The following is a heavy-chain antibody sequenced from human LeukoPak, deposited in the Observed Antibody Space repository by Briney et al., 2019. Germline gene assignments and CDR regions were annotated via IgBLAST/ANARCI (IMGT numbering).Heavy chain of an antibody. J-gene: IGHJ4*02. Sequence: ASVKVSCKASGYTFTSYYMHWVRQAPGQGLEWMGWINPNSGGTNYAQKFQGRVTMTRDTSISTAYMELSRLRSDDTAVYYCARSDSSSWLRPFDYRGQGTLVTVSS. D-gene: IGHD6-13*01. CDR2: INPNSGGT. CDR3: ARSDSSSWLRPFDY. CDR1: GYTFTSYY. V-gene: IGHV1-2*02.